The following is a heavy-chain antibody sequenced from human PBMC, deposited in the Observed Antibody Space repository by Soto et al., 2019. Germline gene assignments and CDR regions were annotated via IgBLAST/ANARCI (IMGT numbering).Heavy chain of an antibody. CDR2: IYYSGST. CDR3: ARSGGDFWSGRPNYYYYLQAV. J-gene: IGHJ6*03. V-gene: IGHV4-39*01. D-gene: IGHD3-3*01. CDR1: GGSISSSSYY. Sequence: SETLSLTCTVSGGSISSSSYYWGWIRQPPGKGLECIGSIYYSGSTYYNPSLKSRVTISVDTSKNQFSLKLSSVTAADTAVYYCARSGGDFWSGRPNYYYYLQAVWGKRTTVTVSS.